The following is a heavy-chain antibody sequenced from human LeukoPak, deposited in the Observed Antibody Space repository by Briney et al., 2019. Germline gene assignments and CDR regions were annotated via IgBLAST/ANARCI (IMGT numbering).Heavy chain of an antibody. D-gene: IGHD6-13*01. CDR3: GKDLSWGSTDY. CDR1: GFVFSNNW. V-gene: IGHV3-74*01. CDR2: INSDGSSI. Sequence: GGSLSLSCAASGFVFSNNWMYWVRQAPGRGLVWVSRINSDGSSIAYADFVKGRFSISRDNAKNTLFLQMNSLTVEDTAMYYCGKDLSWGSTDYWGQGTLLTVSS. J-gene: IGHJ4*02.